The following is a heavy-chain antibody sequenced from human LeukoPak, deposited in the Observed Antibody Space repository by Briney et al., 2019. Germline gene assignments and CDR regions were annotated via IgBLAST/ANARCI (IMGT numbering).Heavy chain of an antibody. J-gene: IGHJ4*02. Sequence: GRSLRLSCAASGFTFSSYGMHWVRQAPGKGLEWVAVIWYDGSNKYYADSVKGRFTISRDNSKNTLYLQMNSLRAEDTAVYYCARDRGLIGQLPTDFDYWGQGTLVTVSS. CDR1: GFTFSSYG. D-gene: IGHD3-10*01. CDR2: IWYDGSNK. CDR3: ARDRGLIGQLPTDFDY. V-gene: IGHV3-33*01.